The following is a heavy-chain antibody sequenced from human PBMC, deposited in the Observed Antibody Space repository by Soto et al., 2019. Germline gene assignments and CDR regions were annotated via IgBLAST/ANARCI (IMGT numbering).Heavy chain of an antibody. D-gene: IGHD3-22*01. CDR3: AKDRDSYDSSCPGY. J-gene: IGHJ4*02. V-gene: IGHV3-11*06. CDR1: GFTFSDYY. Sequence: PGVSLRLSFAASGFTFSDYYMSWIRQAPGKGLEWVSYISSSSSYTNYADSVKGRFTISRDNAKNSLYLQMNSLRAEDTAVYYWAKDRDSYDSSCPGYRGQVPRVTVPS. CDR2: ISSSSSYT.